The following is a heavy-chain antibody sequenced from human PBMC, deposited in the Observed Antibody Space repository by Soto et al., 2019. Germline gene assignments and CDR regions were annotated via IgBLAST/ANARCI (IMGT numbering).Heavy chain of an antibody. V-gene: IGHV3-23*01. CDR2: ISGSGGST. CDR1: GFTFSSYA. J-gene: IGHJ4*02. Sequence: PGGSLRLSCAASGFTFSSYAMSWVRQAPGKGLEWVSAISGSGGSTYYADSVKGRFTISRDNSKNTLYLQMNSLRAEDTAVYYCAKDGHGDTAMVADFDYWGQGTLVTVSS. D-gene: IGHD5-18*01. CDR3: AKDGHGDTAMVADFDY.